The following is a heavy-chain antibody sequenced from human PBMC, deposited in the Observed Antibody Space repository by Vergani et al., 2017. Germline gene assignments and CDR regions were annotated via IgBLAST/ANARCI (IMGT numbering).Heavy chain of an antibody. CDR2: INHSGST. V-gene: IGHV4-34*01. CDR3: ARGRTYYDFWSGYYTRGLFDY. D-gene: IGHD3-3*01. CDR1: GGSFSGYY. Sequence: QVQLQQWGAGLLKPSETLSLTCAVYGGSFSGYYWSWIRQPPGTGLEWIGEINHSGSTNYNPSLKSRVTISVDTSKNQFSLKLSSVTAADTAVYYCARGRTYYDFWSGYYTRGLFDYWGQGTLVTVSS. J-gene: IGHJ4*02.